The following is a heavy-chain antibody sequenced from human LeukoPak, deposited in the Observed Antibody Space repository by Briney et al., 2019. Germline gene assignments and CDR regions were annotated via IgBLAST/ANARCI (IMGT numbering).Heavy chain of an antibody. CDR1: GGSISSYY. V-gene: IGHV4-59*01. CDR2: IYYSGST. Sequence: SETLSLTCTVSGGSISSYYWSWIRQPPGKGLEWMGYIYYSGSTNYNPSLKSRVTISVDTSKNQFSLKLSSVTAADTAVYYCARGGYSSSWYKDYFDYWGQGTLVTVSS. D-gene: IGHD6-13*01. CDR3: ARGGYSSSWYKDYFDY. J-gene: IGHJ4*02.